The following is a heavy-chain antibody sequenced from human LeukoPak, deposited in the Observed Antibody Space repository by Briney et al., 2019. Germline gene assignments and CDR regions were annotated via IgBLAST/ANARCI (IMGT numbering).Heavy chain of an antibody. CDR1: GGSVSSGSYY. J-gene: IGHJ4*02. CDR2: IYYTGRT. Sequence: PSETLSLTCTVSGGSVSSGSYYWSWIRQPPGKGLEWIGYIYYTGRTNYNPSLKSRVTISVDTSKNQFSLKLSSVTAADTAVYYCATHYYGSGSFLYFDYWGQGTLVTVSS. V-gene: IGHV4-61*01. CDR3: ATHYYGSGSFLYFDY. D-gene: IGHD3-10*01.